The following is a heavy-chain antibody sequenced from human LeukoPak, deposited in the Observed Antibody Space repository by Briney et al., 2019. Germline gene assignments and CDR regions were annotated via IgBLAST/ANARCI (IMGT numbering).Heavy chain of an antibody. CDR1: GGSISSYY. CDR3: ARPLRDNAVSIAAAGPFDY. V-gene: IGHV4-39*01. CDR2: IYYSGST. D-gene: IGHD6-13*01. J-gene: IGHJ4*02. Sequence: SETLSLTCTVSGGSISSYYWGWIRQPPGKGLEWIGSIYYSGSTYYNPSLKSRVTISVDTSKNQFSLKLSSVTAADTAVYYCARPLRDNAVSIAAAGPFDYWGQGILVTVSS.